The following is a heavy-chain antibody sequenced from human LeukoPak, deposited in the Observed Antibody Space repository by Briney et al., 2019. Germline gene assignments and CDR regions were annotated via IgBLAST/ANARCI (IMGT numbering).Heavy chain of an antibody. J-gene: IGHJ4*02. V-gene: IGHV1-69*01. Sequence: SVKVSYKASGGTFSSYAISWVRQAPGQGLEWMGGIIPIFGTANYAQKFQGRVTITADESTSTAYMELSSLRSEDTAVYYCARGSSWYSGTDYWGQGTLVTVSS. D-gene: IGHD6-13*01. CDR1: GGTFSSYA. CDR3: ARGSSWYSGTDY. CDR2: IIPIFGTA.